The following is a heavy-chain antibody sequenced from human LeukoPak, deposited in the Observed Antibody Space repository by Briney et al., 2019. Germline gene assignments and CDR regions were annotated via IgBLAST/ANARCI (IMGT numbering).Heavy chain of an antibody. J-gene: IGHJ6*03. CDR3: ARGEDTAMGRGYYYYYMDV. V-gene: IGHV3-13*01. CDR1: GFTFSSYD. D-gene: IGHD5-18*01. CDR2: IGTAGDT. Sequence: PGGSLRLSCAASGFTFSSYDTHWVRQATGKGLEWVSAIGTAGDTYYPGSVKGRFTISRENAKNSLYLQMNSLRAGDTAVYYCARGEDTAMGRGYYYYYMDVWGKGTTVTVSS.